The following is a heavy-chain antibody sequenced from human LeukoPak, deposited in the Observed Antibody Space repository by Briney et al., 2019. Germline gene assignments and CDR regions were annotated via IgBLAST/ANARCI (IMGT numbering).Heavy chain of an antibody. CDR2: FKSKTDGGTT. V-gene: IGHV3-15*01. D-gene: IGHD2-21*01. CDR1: GFTFNNAW. J-gene: IGHJ4*02. CDR3: TRAGVFDY. Sequence: GGSLRLSCAASGFTFNNAWMSWVRQAPGKGLEWVGRFKSKTDGGTTDYAAPVKGRFTISRDDSKNTLYLQMNSLKTEDTAVYYCTRAGVFDYWGQGTLVTVSS.